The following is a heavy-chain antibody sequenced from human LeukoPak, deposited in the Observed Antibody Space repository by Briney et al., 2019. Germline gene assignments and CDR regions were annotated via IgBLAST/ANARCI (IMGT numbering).Heavy chain of an antibody. J-gene: IGHJ1*01. CDR2: ISSSSSYI. V-gene: IGHV3-21*01. Sequence: GGSLRLSCAASGFTFSSYSMNWVRQAPGKGLEWVSSISSSSSYIYYADSVKGRFTVSRDNAKNSLYLQMNSLRAEDTAVYYCARDTGDLLYGDYGEYFQHWGQGTLVTVSS. D-gene: IGHD4-17*01. CDR1: GFTFSSYS. CDR3: ARDTGDLLYGDYGEYFQH.